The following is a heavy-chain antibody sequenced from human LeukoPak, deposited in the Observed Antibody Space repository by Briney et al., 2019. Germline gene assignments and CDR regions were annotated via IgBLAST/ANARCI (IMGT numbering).Heavy chain of an antibody. CDR2: INPSSGGT. CDR3: ARGVRYNWNDPFDY. J-gene: IGHJ4*02. V-gene: IGHV1-2*02. Sequence: DSVKASYKVAGGTFKTYPITWVRPAPGQGRGWMGWINPSSGGTNSAQKFQGRDTLTRDTSISTAYMELSRLRTDDTAVYYCARGVRYNWNDPFDYWGQGTLVTVSS. D-gene: IGHD1-1*01. CDR1: GGTFKTYP.